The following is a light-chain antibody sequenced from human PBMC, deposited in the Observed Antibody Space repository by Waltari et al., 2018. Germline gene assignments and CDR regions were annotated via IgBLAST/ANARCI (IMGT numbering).Light chain of an antibody. CDR1: TNEVGGYNY. CDR3: NSFTSSSTWV. V-gene: IGLV2-14*01. J-gene: IGLJ3*02. CDR2: DVN. Sequence: QSALTQPASVSGSPGQSIPIPCPGTTNEVGGYNYFPWSQQHPGKAPKLMIFDVNDRPSGVSNRFSGSKSGNTASLTISGLQAEDEADYYCNSFTSSSTWVFGGGTKLTVL.